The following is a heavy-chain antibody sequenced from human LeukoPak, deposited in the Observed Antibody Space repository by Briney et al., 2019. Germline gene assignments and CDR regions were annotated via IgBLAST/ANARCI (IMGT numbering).Heavy chain of an antibody. CDR1: GFTFSDYY. CDR2: ISSSSSYT. D-gene: IGHD6-19*01. Sequence: KPGGSLRLSCAASGFTFSDYYMSWIRQAPGKGLEWVSFISSSSSYTNYADSVKGRLTISRDNAKNSLYLQVNSLRAEDTAVYYCARDFKAVAGTSHEVFDYWGQGTLVTVSS. CDR3: ARDFKAVAGTSHEVFDY. J-gene: IGHJ4*02. V-gene: IGHV3-11*05.